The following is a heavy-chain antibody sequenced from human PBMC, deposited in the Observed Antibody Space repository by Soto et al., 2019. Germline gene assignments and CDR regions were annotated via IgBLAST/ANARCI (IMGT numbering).Heavy chain of an antibody. D-gene: IGHD3-22*01. V-gene: IGHV1-69*12. Sequence: QVQLVQSGAEVKKPGSSVNVSCKASGGTFSSYAISWVRQAPGQGLEWMGGIIPIFGTANYAQKFQGRVTITADESTSRAYMELSSLRSEDTAVYYCARDALDSSYDSRRFDPWGQGTMVTVSS. CDR2: IIPIFGTA. CDR3: ARDALDSSYDSRRFDP. J-gene: IGHJ5*02. CDR1: GGTFSSYA.